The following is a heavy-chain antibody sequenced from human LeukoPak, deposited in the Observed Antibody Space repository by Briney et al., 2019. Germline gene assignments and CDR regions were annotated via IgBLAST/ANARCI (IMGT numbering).Heavy chain of an antibody. J-gene: IGHJ5*02. V-gene: IGHV4-59*01. CDR3: VRGRYSSGWFKDKNWFDP. D-gene: IGHD6-19*01. CDR1: GGSISSYY. CDR2: IYYSGST. Sequence: SETLSLTCTVSGGSISSYYWSWIRQPPGKGLEWIGYIYYSGSTNYNPSLKSRVTISVDTSKNQFSLKLSSVTAADTAVYYCVRGRYSSGWFKDKNWFDPWDQGIPVTVSS.